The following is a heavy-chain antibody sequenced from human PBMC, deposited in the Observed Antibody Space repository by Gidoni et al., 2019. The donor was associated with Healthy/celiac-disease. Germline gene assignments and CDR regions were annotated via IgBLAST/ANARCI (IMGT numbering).Heavy chain of an antibody. CDR3: AILLRFGRDY. CDR1: GGTFSSYA. D-gene: IGHD3-3*01. Sequence: QVQLVQTGAEVEKPGSSVKVSCKGSGGTFSSYAISWVRQAPGQGLEGMGGSIPIFGTANYAQKFQCRVTNTADKSTSTAYMELSSLRSEDTAVYYCAILLRFGRDYWGQGTLVTVSS. V-gene: IGHV1-69*06. CDR2: SIPIFGTA. J-gene: IGHJ4*02.